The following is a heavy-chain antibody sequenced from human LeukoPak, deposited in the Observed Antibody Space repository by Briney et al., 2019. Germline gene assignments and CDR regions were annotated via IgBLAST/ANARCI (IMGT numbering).Heavy chain of an antibody. CDR2: ISAYNGNT. V-gene: IGHV1-18*04. J-gene: IGHJ4*02. CDR1: GYTFTSYY. CDR3: ARFYYDSSGYYPDY. Sequence: ASVKVSCKASGYTFTSYYMHWVRQAPGQGLEWMGWISAYNGNTNYAQKLQGRVTMTTDTSTSTAYMELRSLRSDDTAVYYCARFYYDSSGYYPDYWGQGTLVTVSS. D-gene: IGHD3-22*01.